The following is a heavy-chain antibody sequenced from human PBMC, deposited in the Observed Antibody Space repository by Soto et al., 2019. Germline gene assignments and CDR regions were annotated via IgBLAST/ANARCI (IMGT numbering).Heavy chain of an antibody. D-gene: IGHD6-19*01. V-gene: IGHV3-30-3*01. CDR2: ISKGGSNL. CDR1: GFTLSSYA. Sequence: PGGSLRLSXAASGFTLSSYAIHWVRQAPGKGLEWVTVISKGGSNLYFADSVKGRFTISRDNSKNTLCLQMNSLRSEDTAVYYCAREVEYTSAFGISSSFDYWGQGTLVTVSS. CDR3: AREVEYTSAFGISSSFDY. J-gene: IGHJ4*02.